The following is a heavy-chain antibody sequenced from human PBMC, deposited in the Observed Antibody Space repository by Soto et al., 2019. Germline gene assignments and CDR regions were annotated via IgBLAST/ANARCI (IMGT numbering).Heavy chain of an antibody. CDR3: ARVFSTVTTYYYYYYMDV. Sequence: SQTLSLTCAISGDSVSSNSAAWNWIRQSPSRGLEWLGRTYYRSKWYNDYAVSVKSRITINPDTSKNQFSLQLNSVTPEDTAVYCCARVFSTVTTYYYYYYMDVCGKGTTVTVPS. CDR2: TYYRSKWYN. V-gene: IGHV6-1*01. J-gene: IGHJ6*03. D-gene: IGHD4-17*01. CDR1: GDSVSSNSAA.